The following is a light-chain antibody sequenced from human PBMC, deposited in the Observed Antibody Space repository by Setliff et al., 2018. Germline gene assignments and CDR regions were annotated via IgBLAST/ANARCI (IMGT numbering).Light chain of an antibody. Sequence: QSVLTQPASVSGSPGQSITISCSGTSSDGGSYDLVSWYQQHPGTAPKLIISDVNNRPSGVSNRFSGSKSGNTASLTISGLQAEDEAAYYCCAYTGSSTYVFGTGTKVTVL. CDR1: SSDGGSYDL. V-gene: IGLV2-14*01. CDR2: DVN. J-gene: IGLJ1*01. CDR3: CAYTGSSTYV.